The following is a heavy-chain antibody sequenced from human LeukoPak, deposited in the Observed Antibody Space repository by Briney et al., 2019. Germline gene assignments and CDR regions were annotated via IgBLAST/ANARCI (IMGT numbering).Heavy chain of an antibody. D-gene: IGHD3-10*01. CDR1: GFTVSSAY. J-gene: IGHJ4*02. Sequence: GGSLRLSCAASGFTVSSAYVSWVRQAPGKGLEWLSVIYSGGNTYYADSVKGRFTISGDNPKNTVYLQMNSLRSEDTAVYYCAWRTYYYGSGSYYNADYWGQGTLVTVSS. CDR3: AWRTYYYGSGSYYNADY. V-gene: IGHV3-53*05. CDR2: IYSGGNT.